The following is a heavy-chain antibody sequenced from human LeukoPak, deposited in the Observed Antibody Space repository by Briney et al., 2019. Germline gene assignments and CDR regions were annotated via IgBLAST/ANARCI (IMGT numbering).Heavy chain of an antibody. Sequence: PSETLSLTCSVSGGSLSSHYWSWIRQPPGKGLELIGHIHDTGSTSYNPSLRGRVTISLDTSNNQFSLKLTSMTAADTAVYYCARFSSGCSTSSCYLTYWGQGTLVTVS. D-gene: IGHD2-2*01. V-gene: IGHV4-59*11. CDR1: GGSLSSHY. J-gene: IGHJ4*02. CDR2: IHDTGST. CDR3: ARFSSGCSTSSCYLTY.